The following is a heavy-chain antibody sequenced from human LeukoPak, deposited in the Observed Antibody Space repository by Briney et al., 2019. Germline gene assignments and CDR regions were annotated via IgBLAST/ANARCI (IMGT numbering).Heavy chain of an antibody. J-gene: IGHJ4*02. D-gene: IGHD4-23*01. V-gene: IGHV3-30*04. CDR2: ISYDGSNK. CDR1: GFTFSSYA. CDR3: ARDEGMVIDY. Sequence: PGGSLRLSCAASGFTFSSYAIHWVPQAPGKGLEWVAVISYDGSNKYYADSVKGRFTISRDNSKNTLYLQMNSLRAEDTAVYYCARDEGMVIDYWGQGSLVTVSS.